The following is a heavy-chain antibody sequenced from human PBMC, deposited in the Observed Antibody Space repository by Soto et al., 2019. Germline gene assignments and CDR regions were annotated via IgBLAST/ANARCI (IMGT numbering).Heavy chain of an antibody. CDR1: GFTFSDYY. V-gene: IGHV3-11*01. J-gene: IGHJ3*02. D-gene: IGHD1-1*01. CDR3: ARSIPELEPATDDAFDI. Sequence: GGSLRLSCAASGFTFSDYYMSWIRQAPGKGLEWVSYISSSGSTIYYADSVKGRFTISRDNAKNSLYLQMNSLRAEDTAVYYCARSIPELEPATDDAFDIWGQGTMVTVSS. CDR2: ISSSGSTI.